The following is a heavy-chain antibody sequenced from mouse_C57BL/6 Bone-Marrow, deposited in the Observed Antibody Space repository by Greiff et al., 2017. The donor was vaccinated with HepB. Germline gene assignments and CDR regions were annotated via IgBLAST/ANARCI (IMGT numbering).Heavy chain of an antibody. CDR2: INPSNGGT. D-gene: IGHD1-1*01. CDR3: ARFHYGSRENYFDY. J-gene: IGHJ2*01. V-gene: IGHV1-53*01. CDR1: GYTFTSYW. Sequence: QVQLQQPGPELVKPGASVKLSCKASGYTFTSYWMHWVKQRPGQGLEWIGNINPSNGGTNYNEKFKSKATLTVDKSSSTAYMQLSSLTSEDSAVYYCARFHYGSRENYFDYWGQGTTLTVSS.